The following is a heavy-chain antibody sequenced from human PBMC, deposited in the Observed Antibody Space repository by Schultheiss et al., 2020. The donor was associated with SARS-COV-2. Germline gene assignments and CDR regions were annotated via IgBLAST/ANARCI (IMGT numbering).Heavy chain of an antibody. J-gene: IGHJ4*02. CDR1: GGSFSGYY. Sequence: SETLSLTCAVYGGSFSGYYWSWIRQPPGKGLEWIGEINHSGSTNYNPSLKSRVTISVDTSKNQFSLKLSSVTAADTAVYYCARVSVGAFGYWGQGTLVTVSS. V-gene: IGHV4-34*01. CDR3: ARVSVGAFGY. CDR2: INHSGST. D-gene: IGHD1-26*01.